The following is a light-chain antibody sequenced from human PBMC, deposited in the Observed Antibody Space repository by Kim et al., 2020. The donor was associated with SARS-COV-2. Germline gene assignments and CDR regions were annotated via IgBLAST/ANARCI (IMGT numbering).Light chain of an antibody. CDR2: GKN. CDR1: SLRSYY. CDR3: NSRDSSGNHLRV. V-gene: IGLV3-19*01. J-gene: IGLJ3*02. Sequence: LGQTVRITCQGDSLRSYYASWYQQKPGKAPVLVIYGKNNRPSGIPDRFSGSSSGNTASLTITGAQAEDEADYYCNSRDSSGNHLRVFGGGTKLTVL.